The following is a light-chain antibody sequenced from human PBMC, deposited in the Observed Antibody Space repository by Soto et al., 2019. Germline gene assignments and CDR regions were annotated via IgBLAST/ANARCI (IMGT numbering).Light chain of an antibody. Sequence: DIQTTQSPSSLSASVGDRVTITCRASQSISSWLAWYQQKPAKAPKLLIYKASTLQSGVPSRFSGSGSGTEFTLGISSLQPDDSATYYCQQYNDNWTFGQGTKVDIK. V-gene: IGKV1-5*03. CDR2: KAS. CDR1: QSISSW. J-gene: IGKJ1*01. CDR3: QQYNDNWT.